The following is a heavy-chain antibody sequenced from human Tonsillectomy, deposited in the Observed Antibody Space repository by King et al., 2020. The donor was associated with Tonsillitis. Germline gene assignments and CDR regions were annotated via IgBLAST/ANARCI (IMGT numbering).Heavy chain of an antibody. CDR3: AKDRDYGDYSGYWYFDL. Sequence: VQLVESGGGLVQPGGSLRLSCAASGFTFSNYALSWVRQAPGKGLEWVSAISGSGGGTYYADSVRGRFTISRDNSKNTLYLQMNSLRAEDTAVYYCAKDRDYGDYSGYWYFDLWGRGTLVTVSS. V-gene: IGHV3-23*04. CDR2: ISGSGGGT. CDR1: GFTFSNYA. D-gene: IGHD4-17*01. J-gene: IGHJ2*01.